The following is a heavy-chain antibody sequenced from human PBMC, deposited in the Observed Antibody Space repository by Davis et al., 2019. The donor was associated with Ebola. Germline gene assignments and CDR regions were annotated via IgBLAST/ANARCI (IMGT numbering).Heavy chain of an antibody. CDR3: AKTHWRGYSSSPFDY. V-gene: IGHV3-33*06. D-gene: IGHD6-13*01. CDR2: IWYDGSNK. Sequence: PGGSLRLSCAASGFTFSSYAMHWVRQAPGKGLEWVAVIWYDGSNKYYADSVKGRFTISRDNSKNTLYLQMNSLRAEDTAVYYCAKTHWRGYSSSPFDYWGQGTLVTVSS. CDR1: GFTFSSYA. J-gene: IGHJ4*02.